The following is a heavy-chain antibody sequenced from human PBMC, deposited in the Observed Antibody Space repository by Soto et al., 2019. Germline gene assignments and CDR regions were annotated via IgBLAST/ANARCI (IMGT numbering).Heavy chain of an antibody. D-gene: IGHD1-26*01. Sequence: SETLSLTCTVSGGSISSYYWSWIRQPPGKGLEWIGYIYYSGSTNYNPSLKSRVTISVDTSKNQFSLKLSSVTAADTAVYYCARDPGIVGATNYYYGMDVWGQGTTVTVSS. CDR1: GGSISSYY. V-gene: IGHV4-59*01. J-gene: IGHJ6*02. CDR3: ARDPGIVGATNYYYGMDV. CDR2: IYYSGST.